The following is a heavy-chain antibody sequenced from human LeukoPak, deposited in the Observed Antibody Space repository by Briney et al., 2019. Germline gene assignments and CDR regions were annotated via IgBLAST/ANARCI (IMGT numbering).Heavy chain of an antibody. J-gene: IGHJ4*02. CDR1: GYTFTSYD. Sequence: ASVKVSCKASGYTFTSYDINWVRQATGQGLEWMGWMNPNSGNTGYAQKFQGRVTMTRNTSISTAYTELSSLRSEDTAVYYCARGFFPYGSGRPYYFDYWGQGTLVTVSS. V-gene: IGHV1-8*01. D-gene: IGHD3-10*01. CDR3: ARGFFPYGSGRPYYFDY. CDR2: MNPNSGNT.